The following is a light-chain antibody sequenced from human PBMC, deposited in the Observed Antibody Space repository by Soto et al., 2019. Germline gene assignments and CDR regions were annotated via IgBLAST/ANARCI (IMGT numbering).Light chain of an antibody. J-gene: IGLJ1*01. CDR1: SSDVGGYNY. V-gene: IGLV2-8*01. CDR3: SSYAGSNKRV. Sequence: QSVLTQPPSASGSPGQSVTISCAGTSSDVGGYNYVSWYQQYPGKAPKLMIYEVNKRPSGVPDRFSGSKSGNTASLTVSGLQAEDEADYYCSSYAGSNKRVFGTGTKVTVL. CDR2: EVN.